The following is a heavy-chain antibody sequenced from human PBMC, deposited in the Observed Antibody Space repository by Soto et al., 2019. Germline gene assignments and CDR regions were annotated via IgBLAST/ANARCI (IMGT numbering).Heavy chain of an antibody. J-gene: IGHJ5*02. V-gene: IGHV1-3*01. CDR1: GYTFTSYA. CDR3: ARDLWIVIPTSPEYNWFDP. CDR2: INAGNGNT. D-gene: IGHD3-16*02. Sequence: ASVKVSCKASGYTFTSYAMHWVRQAPGQRLEWMGWINAGNGNTKYSQKFQGRVTITRDTSASTAYIELSSLRSEDTAVYYCARDLWIVIPTSPEYNWFDPWGQGTLVTVSS.